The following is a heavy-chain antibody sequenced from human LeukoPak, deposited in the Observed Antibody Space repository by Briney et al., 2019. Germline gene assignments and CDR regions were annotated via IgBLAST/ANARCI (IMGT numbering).Heavy chain of an antibody. CDR3: ARLQMDYYDSSGYYNWFDP. V-gene: IGHV1-18*01. J-gene: IGHJ5*02. D-gene: IGHD3-22*01. CDR2: ISAYNGNT. CDR1: GYTFTSYG. Sequence: ASVKVSCKASGYTFTSYGISWVRQAPGQGLEWMGWISAYNGNTNYAQKLQGRVTMTTDTSPSTAYMEPRSLRSDDTAVYYCARLQMDYYDSSGYYNWFDPWGQGTLVTVSS.